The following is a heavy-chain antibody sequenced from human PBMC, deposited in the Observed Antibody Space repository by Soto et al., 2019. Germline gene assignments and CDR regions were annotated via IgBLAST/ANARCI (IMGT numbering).Heavy chain of an antibody. V-gene: IGHV4-39*01. CDR2: IYYSGST. Sequence: SETLSLTCTVSGGSISGSSYYWGWIRQPPGKGLEWIGNIYYSGSTYYNPSLKSRVTISVDTSKNQFSLKLSSVTAADTAVYYCMLGSGWKDFDYWGQVTLVTVS. D-gene: IGHD3-22*01. J-gene: IGHJ4*02. CDR1: GGSISGSSYY. CDR3: MLGSGWKDFDY.